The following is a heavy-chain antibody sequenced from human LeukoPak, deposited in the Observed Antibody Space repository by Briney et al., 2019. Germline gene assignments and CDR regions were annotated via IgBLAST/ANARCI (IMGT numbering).Heavy chain of an antibody. V-gene: IGHV3-7*01. J-gene: IGHJ4*02. D-gene: IGHD3-10*01. CDR1: GFTFSSYW. Sequence: GGSLRLSCAASGFTFSSYWMSWVRQAPGKGLEWVANIKQDGSEKYYVDSVKGRFTISRDNAKNSLYLQMNALTTEDTAVYYCAKDRGSGTYYLIPDYWGQGTLVIVSS. CDR3: AKDRGSGTYYLIPDY. CDR2: IKQDGSEK.